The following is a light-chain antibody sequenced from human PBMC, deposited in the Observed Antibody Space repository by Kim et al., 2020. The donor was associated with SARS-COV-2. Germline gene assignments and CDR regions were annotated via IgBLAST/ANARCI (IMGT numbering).Light chain of an antibody. V-gene: IGLV2-14*03. CDR3: SSYVSSSSVV. Sequence: QSALTQPASVSGSPGQSITISCSGTSSDVGGYNYVSWYQQHPGKAPKLMIYGVSNRPSGVSSRFSGSKSGNTASLTISGLQAEDEADYYCSSYVSSSSVVFGGGTKVTVL. CDR2: GVS. J-gene: IGLJ2*01. CDR1: SSDVGGYNY.